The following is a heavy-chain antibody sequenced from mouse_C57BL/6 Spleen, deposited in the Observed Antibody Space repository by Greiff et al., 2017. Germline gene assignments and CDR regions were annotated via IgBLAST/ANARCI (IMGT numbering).Heavy chain of an antibody. V-gene: IGHV1-64*01. Sequence: QVPLQQPGAELVKPGASVKLSCKASGYTFTSYGMHWVHQRPGQGLEWIGMIHTNSGSTNYNEKFKRKDTMTVDKSSSTAYMQHISLTSEDAAVYDCARINCDGGPWYFDVWGTGTTVTVSS. CDR2: IHTNSGST. D-gene: IGHD4-1*01. J-gene: IGHJ1*03. CDR3: ARINCDGGPWYFDV. CDR1: GYTFTSYG.